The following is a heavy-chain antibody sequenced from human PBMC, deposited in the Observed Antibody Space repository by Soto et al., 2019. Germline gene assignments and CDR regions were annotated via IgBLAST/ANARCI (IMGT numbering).Heavy chain of an antibody. CDR3: AKDLDYSKAFDI. Sequence: GGSLRLSCAASGFTFSSYAMSWVRQAPGKGLEWVSAISGSGGSTYYADSVKGRFTISRGHSKNTLYLQMNSLRAEDTAVYYCAKDLDYSKAFDIWGQGTMVTVSS. V-gene: IGHV3-23*01. CDR2: ISGSGGST. D-gene: IGHD4-4*01. J-gene: IGHJ3*02. CDR1: GFTFSSYA.